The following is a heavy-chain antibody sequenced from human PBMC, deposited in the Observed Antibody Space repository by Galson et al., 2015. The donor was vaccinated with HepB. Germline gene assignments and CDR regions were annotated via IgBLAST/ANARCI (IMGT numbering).Heavy chain of an antibody. Sequence: SLRLSCAASGFTFDDYAMHWVRQAPGKGLEWVSGISWNTGTRGYADSVKGRFTISRDNSKNTLYLQMNSLRAEDTAVYYCAKRLGIQLHYGMDVWGQGTTVTVSS. D-gene: IGHD5-18*01. CDR2: ISWNTGTR. CDR1: GFTFDDYA. V-gene: IGHV3-9*01. CDR3: AKRLGIQLHYGMDV. J-gene: IGHJ6*02.